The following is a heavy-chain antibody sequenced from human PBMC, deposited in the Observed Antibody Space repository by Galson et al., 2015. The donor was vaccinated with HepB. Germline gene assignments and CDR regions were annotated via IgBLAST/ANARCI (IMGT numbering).Heavy chain of an antibody. CDR2: ISTSTSYI. CDR1: GFTFSSYG. J-gene: IGHJ1*01. Sequence: SLRLSCAASGFTFSSYGMNWVRQAPGKGLEWVSSISTSTSYIYYADSVKGRFTISRDNAKNSLYLQMNSLRAEDTAVYYCAKGFDSQPYAGQNFQHWGQGTLVTVSS. D-gene: IGHD2-21*01. CDR3: AKGFDSQPYAGQNFQH. V-gene: IGHV3-21*01.